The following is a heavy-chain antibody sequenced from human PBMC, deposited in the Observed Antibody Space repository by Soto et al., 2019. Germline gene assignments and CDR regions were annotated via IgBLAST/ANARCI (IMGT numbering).Heavy chain of an antibody. CDR3: ARTILPFTETFDC. J-gene: IGHJ4*02. V-gene: IGHV4-39*01. CDR2: LYSSGKT. CDR1: GGSVRSSCYY. D-gene: IGHD3-10*01. Sequence: PSETLSLTCTVCGGSVRSSCYYWAWIRQPPGKGLEWIGSLYSSGKTYRNPSLKSRVTMSDDTSKNQLSLRLSSVTAADTAVYYCARTILPFTETFDCCGQGTLLTFCS.